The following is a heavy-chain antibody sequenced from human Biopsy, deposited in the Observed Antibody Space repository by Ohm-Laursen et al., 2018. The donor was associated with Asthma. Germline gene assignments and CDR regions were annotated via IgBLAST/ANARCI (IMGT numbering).Heavy chain of an antibody. J-gene: IGHJ6*02. CDR1: GYSISNGGYY. D-gene: IGHD3-10*01. Sequence: SDTLSLTRSVSGYSISNGGYYWTWVRQRPGKGLEWIGNIYHRGNTKYNPSLKSRVSMSVDTSKNQVSLKLSSVTAADTAVYYCAREKAYGSGSLYGMDVWGHGTTVTVSS. CDR3: AREKAYGSGSLYGMDV. CDR2: IYHRGNT. V-gene: IGHV4-31*03.